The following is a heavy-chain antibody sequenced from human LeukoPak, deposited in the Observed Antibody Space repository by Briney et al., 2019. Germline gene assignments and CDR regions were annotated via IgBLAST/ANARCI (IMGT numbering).Heavy chain of an antibody. CDR1: GFTFSNYF. CDR3: ARERQDTIIHSGAFDI. Sequence: GGSLRLSCATSGFTFSNYFMHWVRQAPGKGLEWVADIANDGSHTFYVESVKGRFTISRDNSKNTLYLQMNSLRVEDTAVYFCARERQDTIIHSGAFDIWGQGTMVTVSS. D-gene: IGHD3-10*01. V-gene: IGHV3-30-3*01. CDR2: IANDGSHT. J-gene: IGHJ3*02.